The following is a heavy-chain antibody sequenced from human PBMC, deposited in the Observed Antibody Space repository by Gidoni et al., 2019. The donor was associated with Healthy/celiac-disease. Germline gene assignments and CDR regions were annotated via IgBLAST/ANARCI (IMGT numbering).Heavy chain of an antibody. J-gene: IGHJ5*02. Sequence: EVQLLESGGGLVQPGGSLRLSCAASGFTFSSYAMSWVRQAPGKGLEWVSAISGSGGSTYYADSVKGRFTISRDNSKNTLYLQMTSLRAEDTAVYYCARDGAVAASRGGNWFDPWGQGTLVTVSS. D-gene: IGHD6-19*01. CDR3: ARDGAVAASRGGNWFDP. V-gene: IGHV3-23*01. CDR2: ISGSGGST. CDR1: GFTFSSYA.